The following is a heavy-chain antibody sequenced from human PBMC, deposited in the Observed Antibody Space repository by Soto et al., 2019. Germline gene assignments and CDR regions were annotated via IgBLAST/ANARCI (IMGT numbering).Heavy chain of an antibody. V-gene: IGHV3-23*01. CDR2: ISGSGDST. CDR3: ARRKSGWYFDL. Sequence: EVQLLESGGGLVQPGGSLRLSCAASGFTFSSYAMNWVRQAPGKGLEWVSVISGSGDSTYYADSVKGRFTISRDNYKNTLYLQMNSLRAEDTAVYYCARRKSGWYFDLWGRGTLVNVSS. J-gene: IGHJ2*01. CDR1: GFTFSSYA.